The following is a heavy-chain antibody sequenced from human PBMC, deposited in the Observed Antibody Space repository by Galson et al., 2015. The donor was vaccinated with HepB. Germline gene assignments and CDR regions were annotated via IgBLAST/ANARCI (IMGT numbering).Heavy chain of an antibody. CDR3: ARDSQDIVVVPAAIGGYYYYYMDV. Sequence: SVKVSCKASGYTFTSYGISWVRQAPGQGLEWMGWISAYNGNTNYAQKLQGRVTMTTDTSTSTAYMELRRLRSDDTAVYYCARDSQDIVVVPAAIGGYYYYYMDVWGKGTTVTVSS. V-gene: IGHV1-18*01. CDR2: ISAYNGNT. D-gene: IGHD2-2*02. J-gene: IGHJ6*03. CDR1: GYTFTSYG.